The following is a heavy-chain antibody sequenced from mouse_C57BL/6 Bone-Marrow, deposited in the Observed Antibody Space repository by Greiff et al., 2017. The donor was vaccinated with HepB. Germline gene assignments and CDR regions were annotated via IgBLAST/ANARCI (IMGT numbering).Heavy chain of an antibody. CDR2: ISSGSSTI. J-gene: IGHJ2*01. Sequence: DVKLVESGGGLVKPGGSLKLSCAASGFTFSDYGMHWVRQAPEKGLEWVAYISSGSSTIYYADTVKGRFTISRDNAKNTLFLQMTSLRSEDTAMYYCARIVWDDVYPFDYWGQGTTLTVSS. CDR1: GFTFSDYG. D-gene: IGHD2-3*01. CDR3: ARIVWDDVYPFDY. V-gene: IGHV5-17*01.